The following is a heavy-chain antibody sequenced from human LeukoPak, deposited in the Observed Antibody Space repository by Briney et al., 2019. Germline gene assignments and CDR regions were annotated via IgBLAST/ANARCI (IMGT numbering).Heavy chain of an antibody. D-gene: IGHD1-26*01. CDR2: IKQDGSEK. J-gene: IGHJ4*02. Sequence: GGSLRLSCAASGFTFSSYWMSWVCQAPGKGLEWVANIKQDGSEKYYVDSVKGRFTISRDNAKNSLYLQMNSLRAEDTAVYYCARDRLGIVEIFDYWGQGTLVTVSS. CDR1: GFTFSSYW. V-gene: IGHV3-7*01. CDR3: ARDRLGIVEIFDY.